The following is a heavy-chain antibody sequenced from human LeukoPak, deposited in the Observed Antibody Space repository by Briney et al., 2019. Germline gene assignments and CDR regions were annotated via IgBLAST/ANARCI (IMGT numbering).Heavy chain of an antibody. CDR1: GFTFSSYA. CDR3: AKDTGYCSGGSCYWFPLGY. V-gene: IGHV3-23*01. J-gene: IGHJ4*02. D-gene: IGHD2-15*01. CDR2: ISGSGGST. Sequence: GGSLRLSCAASGFTFSSYAMSWVRQAPGKGLEWVSAISGSGGSTYYADSVKGRFTISRDNSKNTLYLQMNSLRAEDTAVYYCAKDTGYCSGGSCYWFPLGYWGQGTLVTVSS.